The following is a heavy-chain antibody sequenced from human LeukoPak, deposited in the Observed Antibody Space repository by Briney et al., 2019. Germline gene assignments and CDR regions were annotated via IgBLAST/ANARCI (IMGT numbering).Heavy chain of an antibody. CDR1: GGSISSGDYY. J-gene: IGHJ4*02. Sequence: SETLSLTCTVSGGSISSGDYYWSWIRQPPGKGLEWIGYIYYSGSTYYNPSLKSRVTISVDTSKNQFSLNLYSVTAADTAVYYCARRGQAGYLYWGQGTLVTVSS. CDR2: IYYSGST. CDR3: ARRGQAGYLY. D-gene: IGHD3-16*02. V-gene: IGHV4-30-4*08.